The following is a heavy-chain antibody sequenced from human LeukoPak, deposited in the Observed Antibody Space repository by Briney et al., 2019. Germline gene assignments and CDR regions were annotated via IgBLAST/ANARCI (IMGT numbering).Heavy chain of an antibody. Sequence: SETLSLTCTVSGGSISSSSYYWGWIRQPPGKGLEWIGSIYYSGSTYYNPSLKSRVTISVDTSKNQFSLKLSSVTAADTAVYYCARQRLIAAAGIVDYWGQGTLVTVSS. CDR2: IYYSGST. V-gene: IGHV4-39*01. J-gene: IGHJ4*02. CDR3: ARQRLIAAAGIVDY. CDR1: GGSISSSSYY. D-gene: IGHD6-13*01.